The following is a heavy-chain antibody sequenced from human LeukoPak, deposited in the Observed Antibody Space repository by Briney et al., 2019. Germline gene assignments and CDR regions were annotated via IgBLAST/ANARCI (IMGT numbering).Heavy chain of an antibody. D-gene: IGHD1-26*01. V-gene: IGHV3-7*01. CDR1: GFTFSSYW. Sequence: GGSLRLSCAAPGFTFSSYWMSWVRQAPGKGLEWVANIKQDGSEIYYLDSVKGRFTNSRDNAKISLYLQMNSLRAEDTAVYYCARENGKFDPWGKGTLVTVSS. J-gene: IGHJ5*02. CDR3: ARENGKFDP. CDR2: IKQDGSEI.